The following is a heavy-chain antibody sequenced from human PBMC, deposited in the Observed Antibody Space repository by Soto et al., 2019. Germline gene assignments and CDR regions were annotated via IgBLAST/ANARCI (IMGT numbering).Heavy chain of an antibody. D-gene: IGHD6-13*01. CDR1: GGSISSGDYY. Sequence: QVQLQESGPGLVKPSQTLSLTCTVSGGSISSGDYYWSWIRQPPGKGLEWLGYIYYSGTTYYNPSLKIRVTISVATSHTQFSLKLSSVTAAYSAVYVCAGEPPVGSRLDPWGQGTLVTVSS. V-gene: IGHV4-30-4*01. CDR3: AGEPPVGSRLDP. CDR2: IYYSGTT. J-gene: IGHJ5*02.